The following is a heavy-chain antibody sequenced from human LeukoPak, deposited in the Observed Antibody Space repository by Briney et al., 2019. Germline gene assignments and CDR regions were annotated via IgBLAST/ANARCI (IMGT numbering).Heavy chain of an antibody. D-gene: IGHD3-10*01. CDR1: GFTFSSYS. CDR2: ISSSSSYI. Sequence: GGSLRLSCAAFGFTFSSYSMNWVRQAPGKGLEWVSSISSSSSYIYYADSVKGRFTISRDNAKTSLYLQMNSLRAEDTAVYYCARVSSDITMVRGVITIVAPFDYWGQGTLVTVSS. J-gene: IGHJ4*02. CDR3: ARVSSDITMVRGVITIVAPFDY. V-gene: IGHV3-21*01.